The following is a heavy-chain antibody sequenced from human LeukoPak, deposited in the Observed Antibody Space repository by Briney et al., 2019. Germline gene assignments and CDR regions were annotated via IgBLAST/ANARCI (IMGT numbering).Heavy chain of an antibody. CDR2: ISPDGKIE. Sequence: GGSLRLSCAASGLTFTTFGIHWVRQAPGKGLEWVAAISPDGKIEYYTDSVKGRFTVSRDNSKNMIYLQMNSLRGEDSAVYFCAKINNDDDYWGQGALVTVSS. D-gene: IGHD1/OR15-1a*01. V-gene: IGHV3-30*18. J-gene: IGHJ4*02. CDR3: AKINNDDDY. CDR1: GLTFTTFG.